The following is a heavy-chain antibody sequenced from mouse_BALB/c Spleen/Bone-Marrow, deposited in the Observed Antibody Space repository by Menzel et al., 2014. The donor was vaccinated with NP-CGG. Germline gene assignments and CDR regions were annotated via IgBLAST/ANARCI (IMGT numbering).Heavy chain of an antibody. Sequence: EVQRVESGAELVKPGASVTLSCTGSGFNSKDTYMHWVKQRPGQGLEWIGRIDPANGNTKYDPKFQGKATITADTSSNTAYLQLSSLTSEDTAVYYCARWEYYAMDYCGQGTSVTVSS. V-gene: IGHV14-3*02. D-gene: IGHD4-1*01. CDR1: GFNSKDTY. CDR3: ARWEYYAMDY. J-gene: IGHJ4*01. CDR2: IDPANGNT.